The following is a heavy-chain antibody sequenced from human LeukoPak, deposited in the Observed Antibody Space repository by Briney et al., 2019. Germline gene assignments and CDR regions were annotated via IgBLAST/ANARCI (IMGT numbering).Heavy chain of an antibody. V-gene: IGHV4-34*01. CDR3: GYYDSSGYVDY. CDR2: INHSGST. D-gene: IGHD3-22*01. CDR1: GGSFSGYY. Sequence: SETLSLTCAVYGGSFSGYYWSWIRPPPGKGLEWIGEINHSGSTNYNPSHKSRVTISVDTSKNQFSLKLSSVTAADAAVYYCGYYDSSGYVDYWGQGTLVTVSS. J-gene: IGHJ4*02.